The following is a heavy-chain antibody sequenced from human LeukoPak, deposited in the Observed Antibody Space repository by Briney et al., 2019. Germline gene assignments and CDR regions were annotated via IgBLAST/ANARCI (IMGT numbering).Heavy chain of an antibody. CDR1: GGSISSYY. J-gene: IGHJ5*02. V-gene: IGHV4-4*07. D-gene: IGHD6-13*01. CDR2: IYTSGST. Sequence: SETLSLTCTVPGGSISSYYWSWIRQPAGKGLEWIGRIYTSGSTNYNPSLKNRVTMSVDTSKNQFSLKLSSVTAADKDVYYCARDVSSWSGAWFDPWGQGTLVTVSS. CDR3: ARDVSSWSGAWFDP.